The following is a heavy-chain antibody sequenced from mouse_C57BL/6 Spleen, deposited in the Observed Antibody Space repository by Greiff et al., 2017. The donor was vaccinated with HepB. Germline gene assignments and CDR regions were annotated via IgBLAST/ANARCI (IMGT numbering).Heavy chain of an antibody. Sequence: EVKVVESGGGLVKPGGSLKLSCAASGFTFSDYGMHWVRQAPEKGLEWVAYISSGSSTIYYADTVKGRFTISRDNAKNTLFLQMTSLRSEDTAMYYCARGGVTTVVADFDYWGQGTTLTVSS. D-gene: IGHD1-1*01. J-gene: IGHJ2*01. CDR2: ISSGSSTI. CDR3: ARGGVTTVVADFDY. V-gene: IGHV5-17*01. CDR1: GFTFSDYG.